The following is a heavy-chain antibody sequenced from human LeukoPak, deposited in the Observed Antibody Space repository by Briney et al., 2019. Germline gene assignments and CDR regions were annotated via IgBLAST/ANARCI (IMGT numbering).Heavy chain of an antibody. Sequence: PGGSLRLSCAASGFTVSSNYMSWVRQAPGKGLEWVSVIYSGGSTYNADSVKGRFTISRDNSKNTLYLQMNSLRAEDTAVYYCARDGEGLRYYDFWSGSARNYFDYWGQGTLVTVSS. CDR2: IYSGGST. D-gene: IGHD3-3*01. J-gene: IGHJ4*02. CDR1: GFTVSSNY. V-gene: IGHV3-66*02. CDR3: ARDGEGLRYYDFWSGSARNYFDY.